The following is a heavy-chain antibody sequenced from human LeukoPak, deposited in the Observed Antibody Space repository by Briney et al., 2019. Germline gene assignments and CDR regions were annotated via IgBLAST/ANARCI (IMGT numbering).Heavy chain of an antibody. CDR2: ISAYNGNT. CDR3: ARVDGYPDPFDI. Sequence: ASVKVSCKASGYTFTSYGISWVRQAPGQGLEWMGWISAYNGNTNYAQKLQGRVTITADESTTTAYMELSSLRSEDTAVYYCARVDGYPDPFDIWGQGTMVTVSS. J-gene: IGHJ3*02. V-gene: IGHV1-18*01. CDR1: GYTFTSYG. D-gene: IGHD5-24*01.